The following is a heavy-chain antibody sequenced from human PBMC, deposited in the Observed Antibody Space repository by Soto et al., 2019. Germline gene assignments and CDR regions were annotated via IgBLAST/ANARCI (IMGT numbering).Heavy chain of an antibody. CDR3: ARDRIGSSGSDY. D-gene: IGHD6-19*01. CDR1: GFTFSSYA. CDR2: ISYDGSNK. Sequence: PGGSLRLSCAASGFTFSSYAMHWVRQAPGKGLEWVAVISYDGSNKYYADSVKGRFTISRDNSKNTLYLQMNSLRAEDTAVYYCARDRIGSSGSDYWGQGTLVTVSS. J-gene: IGHJ4*02. V-gene: IGHV3-30-3*01.